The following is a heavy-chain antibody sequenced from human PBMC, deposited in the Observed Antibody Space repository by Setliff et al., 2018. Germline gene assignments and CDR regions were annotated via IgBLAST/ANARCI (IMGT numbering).Heavy chain of an antibody. CDR2: IYYSGTA. CDR1: GGSFSGYY. D-gene: IGHD5-12*01. V-gene: IGHV4-34*01. Sequence: SETLSLTCAVYGGSFSGYYWSWIRQPPGKGPEWIGSIYYSGTAYYNPSLESRVTMFVDTSKNQFSLRLNSVTAADTAVYYCARESRFGYSGYDCAFDYWGQGMLVTVSS. CDR3: ARESRFGYSGYDCAFDY. J-gene: IGHJ4*02.